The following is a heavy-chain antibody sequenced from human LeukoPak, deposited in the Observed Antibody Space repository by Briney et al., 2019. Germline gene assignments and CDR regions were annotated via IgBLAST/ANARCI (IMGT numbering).Heavy chain of an antibody. CDR1: GYTFTRYY. J-gene: IGHJ4*02. D-gene: IGHD5-12*01. CDR2: INPSGGST. CDR3: ASGPRVATTEFDY. V-gene: IGHV1-46*01. Sequence: ASVKVSCKASGYTFTRYYMHWVRQAPGQGLEWMGIINPSGGSTSYAQKFQGRVTMTRDMSTSTVYMELSSLRSEDTAVYYCASGPRVATTEFDYWGQGTLVTVSS.